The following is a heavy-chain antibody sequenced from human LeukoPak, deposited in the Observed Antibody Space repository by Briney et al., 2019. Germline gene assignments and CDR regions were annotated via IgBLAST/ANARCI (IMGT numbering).Heavy chain of an antibody. V-gene: IGHV3-23*01. J-gene: IGHJ4*02. CDR2: ISGSGIT. CDR1: GFTFDDYA. Sequence: GGSLRLSCAASGFTFDDYAMSWVRQAPGKGLEWVSGISGSGITYYAHSVKGRFTISRDNSKNTLYLQMNSLRAEDTAVYYCAKDWPCDYWGQGTLVTVSS. CDR3: AKDWPCDY.